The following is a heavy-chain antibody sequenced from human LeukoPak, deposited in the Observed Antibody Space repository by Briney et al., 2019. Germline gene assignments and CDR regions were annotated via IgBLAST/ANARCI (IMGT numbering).Heavy chain of an antibody. CDR1: GFTFSSYA. CDR2: ISSNGGST. Sequence: GGSLRLSCAASGFTFSSYAMHWVRQAPGKGLGYVSAISSNGGSTYYANSVKGRFTISRDNSKNTLYLQMGSLRAEDMAVYYCAREGLGGDFNLYYFDYWGQGTLVTVSS. J-gene: IGHJ4*02. V-gene: IGHV3-64*01. CDR3: AREGLGGDFNLYYFDY. D-gene: IGHD2-21*02.